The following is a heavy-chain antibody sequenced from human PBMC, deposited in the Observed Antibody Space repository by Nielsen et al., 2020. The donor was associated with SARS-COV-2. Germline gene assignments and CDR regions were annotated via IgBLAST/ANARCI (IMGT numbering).Heavy chain of an antibody. Sequence: GESLKISCAASGFTFSSYWMSWVRQAPGKGLEWVANIKQDGSEKYYVDSVKGRFTISRDNAKNSLYLQTNSLRAEDTAVYYCARERPHYAPWGQGTLVTVSS. CDR3: ARERPHYAP. V-gene: IGHV3-7*01. J-gene: IGHJ5*02. CDR2: IKQDGSEK. D-gene: IGHD2-2*01. CDR1: GFTFSSYW.